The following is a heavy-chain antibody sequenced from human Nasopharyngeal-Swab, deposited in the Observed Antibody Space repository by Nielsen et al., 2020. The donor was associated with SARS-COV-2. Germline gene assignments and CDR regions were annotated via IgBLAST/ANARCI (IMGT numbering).Heavy chain of an antibody. CDR2: ISWNSGIT. CDR1: GLNFDNYA. CDR3: VKDTDAVVTRALDI. J-gene: IGHJ3*02. Sequence: GGSLRLSCAASGLNFDNYAMHWVRQIPGKGLEWVSAISWNSGITGYAGSVKGRFTISRDNAKNSVFLQMNSLTPEDTALYYCVKDTDAVVTRALDIWGRGTMVTVSS. V-gene: IGHV3-9*01. D-gene: IGHD4-23*01.